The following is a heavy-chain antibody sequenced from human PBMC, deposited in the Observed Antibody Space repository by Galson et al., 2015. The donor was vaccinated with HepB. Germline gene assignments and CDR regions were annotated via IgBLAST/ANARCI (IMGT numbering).Heavy chain of an antibody. CDR1: GFTFSSYE. Sequence: SLRLSCAASGFTFSSYEMNWVRQAPGKGLEWVSYISSSGSTIYYADSVKGRFTISRDNAKNSLYLQMNSLRAEDTAGYYCARDRHCSSTSCYGPAMDYWGQGTLVTVSS. D-gene: IGHD2-2*01. V-gene: IGHV3-48*03. CDR2: ISSSGSTI. J-gene: IGHJ4*02. CDR3: ARDRHCSSTSCYGPAMDY.